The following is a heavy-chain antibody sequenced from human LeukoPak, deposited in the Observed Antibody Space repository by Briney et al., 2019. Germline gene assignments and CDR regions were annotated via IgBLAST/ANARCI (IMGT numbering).Heavy chain of an antibody. CDR1: GFTFSSYS. V-gene: IGHV3-21*01. Sequence: PGGSLRLSCAASGFTFSSYSMNWVHQAPGKGLEWVSSISSSSSYIYYADSVKGRFTISRDNAKNSLYLQMNSLRAEDTAVYYCARSLDFRVVVVAVHFDYWGQGTLVTVSS. CDR3: ARSLDFRVVVVAVHFDY. D-gene: IGHD2-15*01. J-gene: IGHJ4*02. CDR2: ISSSSSYI.